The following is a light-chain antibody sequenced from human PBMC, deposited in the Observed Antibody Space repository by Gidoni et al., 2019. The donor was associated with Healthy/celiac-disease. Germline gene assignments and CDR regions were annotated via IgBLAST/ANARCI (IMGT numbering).Light chain of an antibody. J-gene: IGKJ3*01. CDR2: DAS. V-gene: IGKV3-11*01. Sequence: EIVLTQSPATLSLSPGERATLSCRASQSVSSYLAWYQQQPAQAPRLLLFDASNRATRVPAGFSGSRSGTNFTLTISSLGPEDFAVYYCQQRSNWPLFTFGPGTKVDIK. CDR1: QSVSSY. CDR3: QQRSNWPLFT.